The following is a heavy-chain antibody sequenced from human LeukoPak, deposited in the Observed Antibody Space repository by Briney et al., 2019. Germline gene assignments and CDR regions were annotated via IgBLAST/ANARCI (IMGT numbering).Heavy chain of an antibody. J-gene: IGHJ4*02. Sequence: GGSLRLSCAASGFTFSSYGMSWVRQAPGKGLEWVSGISGSGGSTYYADSLKGRFTISRDNSKNTLYLQMNSLRAEDTAVYYCAKRGWTYYYGSGSYYEDYWGQGTLVTVSS. CDR3: AKRGWTYYYGSGSYYEDY. CDR2: ISGSGGST. CDR1: GFTFSSYG. V-gene: IGHV3-23*01. D-gene: IGHD3-10*01.